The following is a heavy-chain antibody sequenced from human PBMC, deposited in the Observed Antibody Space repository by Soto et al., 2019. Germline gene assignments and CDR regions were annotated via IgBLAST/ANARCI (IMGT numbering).Heavy chain of an antibody. V-gene: IGHV1-8*01. D-gene: IGHD6-19*01. CDR1: GYTFTSYD. Sequence: QVQLVQSGAEVKKPGASVKVSCKASGYTFTSYDIIWVRQATGQGLEWRGWMNPSTGNTDSAEKFQGRLTMTRNTSISTVYMELSSLSFEDTAVYYCARGRIIVAGGFDPWGQGTLVTVSS. J-gene: IGHJ5*02. CDR2: MNPSTGNT. CDR3: ARGRIIVAGGFDP.